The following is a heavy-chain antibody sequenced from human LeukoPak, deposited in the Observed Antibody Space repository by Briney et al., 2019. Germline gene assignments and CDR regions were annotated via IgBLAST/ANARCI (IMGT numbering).Heavy chain of an antibody. V-gene: IGHV1-69*13. D-gene: IGHD5-12*01. J-gene: IGHJ4*02. CDR1: GGTFSSYA. CDR2: IIPIFGTA. CDR3: ARASGGYSGYIYFDY. Sequence: VASVTVSCKASGGTFSSYAISWVRQAPGQGLEWMGGIIPIFGTANYAQKFQGRVTITADESTSTAYMELSSLRSEDTAVYYCARASGGYSGYIYFDYWGQGTLVTVSS.